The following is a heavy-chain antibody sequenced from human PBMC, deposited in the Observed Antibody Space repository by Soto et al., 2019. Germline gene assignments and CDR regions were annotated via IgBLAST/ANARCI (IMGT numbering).Heavy chain of an antibody. Sequence: GSLRLSCXASGFTFGNFVMRWVRQTPGKGLEWVSTITESGGDTYYTDSVKGRFTISRDNSKNTLYLQMTSLRAEDTALYYCTRASSDRNHMEVWGPGTTVTVSS. CDR2: ITESGGDT. CDR1: GFTFGNFV. V-gene: IGHV3-23*01. CDR3: TRASSDRNHMEV. J-gene: IGHJ6*02.